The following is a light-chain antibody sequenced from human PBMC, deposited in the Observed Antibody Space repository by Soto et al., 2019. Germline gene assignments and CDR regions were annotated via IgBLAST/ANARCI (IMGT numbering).Light chain of an antibody. V-gene: IGKV1-5*03. CDR1: QSISTW. Sequence: DIQMTQSPSTLSASVGDRVTITCRASQSISTWLAWYQQKPGKAPKLLIYKASSLESGVPSRFSGSGSGTEFTLTISSLQPDDSATYYCQQYINRGTFGQGTKV. J-gene: IGKJ1*01. CDR2: KAS. CDR3: QQYINRGT.